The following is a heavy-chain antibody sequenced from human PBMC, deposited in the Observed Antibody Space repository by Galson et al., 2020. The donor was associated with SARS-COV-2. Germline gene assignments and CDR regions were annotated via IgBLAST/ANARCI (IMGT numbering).Heavy chain of an antibody. V-gene: IGHV4-39*07. Sequence: SETLSLTCTVSGASIRSSNYYWGMSRQPPGKGREWIGIVLNSGTSHYSPSLQSRVTKSVDTCNNQFSTNLNSVTAADTAMYYCARDDTSSGWYNWFDPWGQGTLVTVSS. CDR2: VLNSGTS. CDR1: GASIRSSNYY. J-gene: IGHJ5*02. CDR3: ARDDTSSGWYNWFDP. D-gene: IGHD6-19*01.